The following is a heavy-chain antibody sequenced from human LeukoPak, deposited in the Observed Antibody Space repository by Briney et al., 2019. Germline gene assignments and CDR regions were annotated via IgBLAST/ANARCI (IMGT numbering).Heavy chain of an antibody. Sequence: GASVKVSCKVSGYTLTELSMHWVRQAPGKGLEWMGGFDPEDGETIYAQKFQGRVTMTEDTSTDTAYMELSSLKTEDTAVYYCTTVGRWELLLDYWGQGTLVTVSS. CDR1: GYTLTELS. CDR2: FDPEDGET. D-gene: IGHD1-26*01. J-gene: IGHJ4*02. CDR3: TTVGRWELLLDY. V-gene: IGHV1-24*01.